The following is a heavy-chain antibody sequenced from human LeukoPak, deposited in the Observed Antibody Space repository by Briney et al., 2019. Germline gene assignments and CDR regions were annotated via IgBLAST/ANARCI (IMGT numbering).Heavy chain of an antibody. J-gene: IGHJ2*01. V-gene: IGHV4-34*01. CDR1: CGSFSGYY. CDR3: ERGRTVGPRRWYFDL. Sequence: SETLSLTCAVYCGSFSGYYWRWIRQPPGKGLEWIGEINHSGSTNYNPSLKSRVTISVDTCKDHFSVKLSSVTAADTAVYYYERGRTVGPRRWYFDLWGRGTLVTVSS. CDR2: INHSGST.